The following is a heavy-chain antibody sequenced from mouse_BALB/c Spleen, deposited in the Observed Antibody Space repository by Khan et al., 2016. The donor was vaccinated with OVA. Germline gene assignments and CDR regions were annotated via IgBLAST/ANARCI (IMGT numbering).Heavy chain of an antibody. J-gene: IGHJ2*01. V-gene: IGHV2-9*02. CDR2: IWAGGST. CDR3: ARNRESDYFDY. Sequence: QVQLKESGPGLVAPSQSLSITCTVSGFSLTSYGIRWVRQPPGKGLEWLGIIWAGGSTNYNSALMSRLSISKDNSRSQVFLKMNSLQTDDTAMYFCARNRESDYFDYWGQGTTLTVSS. CDR1: GFSLTSYG.